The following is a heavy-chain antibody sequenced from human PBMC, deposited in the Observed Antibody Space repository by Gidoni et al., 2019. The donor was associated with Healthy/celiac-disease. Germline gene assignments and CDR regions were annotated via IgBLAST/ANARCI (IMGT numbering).Heavy chain of an antibody. V-gene: IGHV2-26*01. CDR2: IFSNDEK. CDR3: ARPDGSEEFDI. J-gene: IGHJ3*02. Sequence: QVTLKVSGPVLVIPTETLTLTCTASGLSLSNARMGVSWIRQPPGKALEWLAHIFSNDEKPYSTSLKSRLTISKDTSKSQVVLTMANMDPVDTARYYCARPDGSEEFDIWGQGTMVTVSS. CDR1: GLSLSNARMG.